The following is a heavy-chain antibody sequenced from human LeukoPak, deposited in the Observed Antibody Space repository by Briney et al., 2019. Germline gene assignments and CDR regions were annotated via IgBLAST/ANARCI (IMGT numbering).Heavy chain of an antibody. CDR2: ISSSSSTI. V-gene: IGHV3-48*01. CDR3: ARGAVATPFY. CDR1: GFTFSSYS. D-gene: IGHD5-12*01. Sequence: GGSLSFSGAASGFTFSSYSMNWVRQAPGKGLEWVSYISSSSSTIYYADSVKGRFTIPRDNAKNSLYLQMNSLRAEDTAVYYCARGAVATPFYWGQGTLVTVSS. J-gene: IGHJ4*02.